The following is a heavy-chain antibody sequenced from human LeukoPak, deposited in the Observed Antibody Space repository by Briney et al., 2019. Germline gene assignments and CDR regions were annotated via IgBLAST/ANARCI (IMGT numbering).Heavy chain of an antibody. J-gene: IGHJ4*02. CDR2: ISGSGGST. D-gene: IGHD3-22*01. Sequence: PGGSLRLSCAASGFTFSNAWMSWVRQAPGKGLEWVSAISGSGGSTYYADSVKGRFTISRDNSKNTLYLQMNSLRAEDTAVYYCAKKRSITMIVVAAPDFDYWGQGTLVTVSS. V-gene: IGHV3-23*01. CDR3: AKKRSITMIVVAAPDFDY. CDR1: GFTFSNAW.